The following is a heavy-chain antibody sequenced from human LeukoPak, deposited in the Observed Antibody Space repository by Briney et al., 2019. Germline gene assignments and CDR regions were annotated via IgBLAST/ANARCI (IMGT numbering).Heavy chain of an antibody. CDR2: IYHSGST. CDR3: ARGNNYHDSSGYYPNWYFDL. Sequence: SQTLSLTCAVSGGSISSGGYSWSWIRQPPGKGLEWIGYIYHSGSTYYNPSLKSRVTISVDRSKNQFSLKLSSVTAADTAVYYCARGNNYHDSSGYYPNWYFDLWGRGTLVTVSS. V-gene: IGHV4-30-2*01. CDR1: GGSISSGGYS. D-gene: IGHD3-22*01. J-gene: IGHJ2*01.